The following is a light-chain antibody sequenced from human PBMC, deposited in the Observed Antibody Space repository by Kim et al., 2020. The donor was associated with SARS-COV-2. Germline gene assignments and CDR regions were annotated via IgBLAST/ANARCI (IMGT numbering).Light chain of an antibody. V-gene: IGKV3-11*01. CDR2: NVS. J-gene: IGKJ4*01. Sequence: LSPGDRATLSCTARQSSSTYLAWNQQKPGQPPTLLIYNVSNTATDIPPRFRGSGSGTDFTLPINSLEPEEFAVYYCQQSNNWPLTFGGGTQVDIK. CDR1: QSSSTY. CDR3: QQSNNWPLT.